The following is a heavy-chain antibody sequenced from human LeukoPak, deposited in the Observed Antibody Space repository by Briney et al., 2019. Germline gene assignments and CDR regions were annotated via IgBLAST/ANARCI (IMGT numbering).Heavy chain of an antibody. CDR1: GGSFSGYY. Sequence: PSETLSLTCAVYGGSFSGYYWSWIRQPPGKGLEWIGEINHSGSTNYNPSLKSRVTISVDTSKNQFSLKLSSVTAADTAVYYCARAPRHYDFWSGYSSYYYYGMDVWGQGTTVTVSS. V-gene: IGHV4-34*01. CDR3: ARAPRHYDFWSGYSSYYYYGMDV. J-gene: IGHJ6*02. D-gene: IGHD3-3*01. CDR2: INHSGST.